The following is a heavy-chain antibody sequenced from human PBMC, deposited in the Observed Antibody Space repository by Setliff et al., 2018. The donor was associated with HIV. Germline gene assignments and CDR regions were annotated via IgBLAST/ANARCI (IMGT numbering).Heavy chain of an antibody. Sequence: ASVKVSCKVSGYTLTELSRHRVRQAPGKGLEWIGSFDPQDDETIYAQNFQGRATMNEDTSTDTAYMELSSLRSEDTDVSYCVTQRGSGSDPFDIWGPGTMVTVSS. CDR3: VTQRGSGSDPFDI. D-gene: IGHD6-25*01. CDR1: GYTLTELS. J-gene: IGHJ3*02. CDR2: FDPQDDET. V-gene: IGHV1-24*01.